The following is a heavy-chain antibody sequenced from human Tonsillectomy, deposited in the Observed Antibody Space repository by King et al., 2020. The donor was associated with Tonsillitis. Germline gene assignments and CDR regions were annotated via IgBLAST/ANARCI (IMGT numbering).Heavy chain of an antibody. Sequence: VQLQESGPGLVKPSETLSLTCTVSGGSISSYYWSWIRQPPGKGLEWIGYIYDNESTNYSPSLKSRVTISGDTSKNQFSLKLSSVTAADTAVYYCARGGKASGGRYYDFWSGHYPSFDYWGQGTLVTVSS. V-gene: IGHV4-59*01. CDR3: ARGGKASGGRYYDFWSGHYPSFDY. J-gene: IGHJ4*02. D-gene: IGHD3-3*01. CDR2: IYDNEST. CDR1: GGSISSYY.